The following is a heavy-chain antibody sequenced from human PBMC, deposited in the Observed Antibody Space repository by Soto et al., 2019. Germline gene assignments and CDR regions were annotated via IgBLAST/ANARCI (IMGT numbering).Heavy chain of an antibody. Sequence: LRLSCAASGFTFSSYSMNWVRQAPGKGLEWVSYISSSSSTIYYADSVKGRFTISRDNAKNSLYLQMNSLRDEDTAVYYCARDRRPGPYSSSGGMDVWGQGTTVTVSS. CDR2: ISSSSSTI. D-gene: IGHD6-6*01. V-gene: IGHV3-48*02. CDR1: GFTFSSYS. CDR3: ARDRRPGPYSSSGGMDV. J-gene: IGHJ6*02.